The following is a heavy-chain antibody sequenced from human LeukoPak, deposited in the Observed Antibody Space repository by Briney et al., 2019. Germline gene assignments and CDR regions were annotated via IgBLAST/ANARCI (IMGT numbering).Heavy chain of an antibody. V-gene: IGHV1-2*06. J-gene: IGHJ4*02. CDR3: AASIALTGNFFDY. D-gene: IGHD6-19*01. CDR2: INPKSGGT. Sequence: ASVKVSCKTSGYTFTGYYMHWVRQAPGQGLEWMRRINPKSGGTDYAQKFQGRVTMTRDTSISTAYMELSRLRSDDTAVYYCAASIALTGNFFDYWGQGTLVTVSS. CDR1: GYTFTGYY.